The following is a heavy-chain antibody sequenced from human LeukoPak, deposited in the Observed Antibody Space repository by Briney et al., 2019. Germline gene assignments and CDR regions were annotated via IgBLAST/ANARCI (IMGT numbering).Heavy chain of an antibody. Sequence: GGSLRLSCGASGFTFRTYAMSWVRQAPGKGLEWASSVSGNGGSTYYADSVKGRFTISRDNSKNTLYLQMNSLRAEDTAVYYCAKEIGDYVWGSYSYYFDYWGQGTLVTVSS. CDR2: VSGNGGST. D-gene: IGHD3-16*01. V-gene: IGHV3-23*01. CDR3: AKEIGDYVWGSYSYYFDY. J-gene: IGHJ4*02. CDR1: GFTFRTYA.